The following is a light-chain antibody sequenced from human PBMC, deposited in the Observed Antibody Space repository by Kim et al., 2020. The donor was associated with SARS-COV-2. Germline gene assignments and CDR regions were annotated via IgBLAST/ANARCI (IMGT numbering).Light chain of an antibody. CDR2: YDS. CDR3: KVWGSSGDHPGV. V-gene: IGLV3-21*04. J-gene: IGLJ3*02. CDR1: NIGSKS. Sequence: SYELTQPPSVSVAPGKTARITCGGNNIGSKSVHWYQQKPGQAPVLVIYYDSDRPSGIPERFSGSNSGNTATLTISRVEAGDEAASYCKVWGSSGDHPGV.